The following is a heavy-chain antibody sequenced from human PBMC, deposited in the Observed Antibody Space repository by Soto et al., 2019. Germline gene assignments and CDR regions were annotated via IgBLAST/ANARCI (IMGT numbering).Heavy chain of an antibody. J-gene: IGHJ4*02. CDR1: GFSFVSYW. V-gene: IGHV3-74*01. Sequence: GGSLRLSCAASGFSFVSYWMHWVRQVPGEGLVWVSRINGNADNSDYADSVKGRFTISRDNAMNRLYLQMDSLRADDTGVYYCVRDFRGAVAGSEFDHWGQGTLVTVLL. CDR2: INGNADNS. CDR3: VRDFRGAVAGSEFDH. D-gene: IGHD6-19*01.